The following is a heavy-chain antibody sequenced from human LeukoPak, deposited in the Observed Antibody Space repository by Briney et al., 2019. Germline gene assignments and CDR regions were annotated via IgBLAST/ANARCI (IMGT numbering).Heavy chain of an antibody. CDR2: ISGSSISRTTV. V-gene: IGHV3-48*04. Sequence: GGSLRLSCAASGFTFSSYNMNWVRQATGQGLEWVSFISGSSISRTTVYYADSVRGRFTISRDNAKNSLYLQMNSLRAEDTAVYYCARDHSHGWPLVYWGQGTLVTVSS. CDR1: GFTFSSYN. CDR3: ARDHSHGWPLVY. D-gene: IGHD6-19*01. J-gene: IGHJ4*02.